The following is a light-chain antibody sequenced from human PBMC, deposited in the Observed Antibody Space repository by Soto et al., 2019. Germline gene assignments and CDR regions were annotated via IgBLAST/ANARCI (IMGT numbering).Light chain of an antibody. J-gene: IGKJ1*01. CDR3: QQYNNWPRT. Sequence: EIVMTQSPATLSLSPGERATLSCRASQTIDNTLAWCQQKPGQAPRLLIYGASTRATGIPARFSGSGSGTEFTLTISSLQSEDFAVYYCQQYNNWPRTFGQGTKVDIK. CDR2: GAS. V-gene: IGKV3-15*01. CDR1: QTIDNT.